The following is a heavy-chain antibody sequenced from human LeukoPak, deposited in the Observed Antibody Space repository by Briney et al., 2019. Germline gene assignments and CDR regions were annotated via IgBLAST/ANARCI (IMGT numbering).Heavy chain of an antibody. CDR3: ARQGYCGSDCYDAFDI. CDR2: INPNSGVT. Sequence: ASVKVSCKASGYTFTGDYIHWVRQAPGQGLEWMGWINPNSGVTDYAQKFQGRVTMTRDTSISTAYMELTRLRSDDTAVYYCARQGYCGSDCYDAFDIWGQGTMVTVSS. V-gene: IGHV1-2*02. CDR1: GYTFTGDY. D-gene: IGHD2-21*02. J-gene: IGHJ3*02.